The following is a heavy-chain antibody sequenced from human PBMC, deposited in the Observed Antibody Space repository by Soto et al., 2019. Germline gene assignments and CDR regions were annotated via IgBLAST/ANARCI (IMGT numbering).Heavy chain of an antibody. CDR2: IIPIFGTA. CDR3: ARHLGGNHYYYGMDV. Sequence: QVQLVQSGAEEKKPGSSVKVSCKASGGTFSSYAISWVRQAPGQGLEWMGGIIPIFGTADYAQKFQGRVTITADDFTSTAYMELSSLRAEDTAVYYCARHLGGNHYYYGMDVWGQGTTVTVSS. V-gene: IGHV1-69*12. CDR1: GGTFSSYA. D-gene: IGHD3-16*01. J-gene: IGHJ6*02.